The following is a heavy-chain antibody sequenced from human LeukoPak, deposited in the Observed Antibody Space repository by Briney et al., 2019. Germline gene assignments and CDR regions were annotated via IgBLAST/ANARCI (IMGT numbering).Heavy chain of an antibody. CDR1: GGSISSYS. CDR3: ARQFTSADAFDI. CDR2: IYYSGST. Sequence: SETLSLTCTVSGGSISSYSWSWFRQPPGKGLEWIGYIYYSGSTNYNPSLRSRVTISVDTSKNQFSLKLSSVTAADTAVYYCARQFTSADAFDIRGQGTMVTVSS. V-gene: IGHV4-59*01. D-gene: IGHD5-24*01. J-gene: IGHJ3*02.